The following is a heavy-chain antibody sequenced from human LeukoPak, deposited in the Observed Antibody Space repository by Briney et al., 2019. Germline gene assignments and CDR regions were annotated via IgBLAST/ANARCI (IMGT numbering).Heavy chain of an antibody. V-gene: IGHV3-23*01. CDR2: ISGSGGST. D-gene: IGHD1-1*01. J-gene: IGHJ3*02. CDR1: GFAFSGFA. Sequence: GGSLRLSCSASGFAFSGFAMGWVRQAPGKGLEWVSAISGSGGSTYYADSVKGRFTISTDNSKNTLYLQMNSLRAEDTAVYYCAKCARNVRPHDAFDIWGQGTMVTVSS. CDR3: AKCARNVRPHDAFDI.